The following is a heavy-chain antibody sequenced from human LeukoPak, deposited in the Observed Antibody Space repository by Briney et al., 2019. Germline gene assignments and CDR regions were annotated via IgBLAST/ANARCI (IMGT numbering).Heavy chain of an antibody. Sequence: PSETLSLTCTDPGGSISSYYWSWIRQPPGKGLEWIGYIYYSGSTNYNPSLKSRVTISVDTSKNQFSLKLRSVTAADTAVYYCVRGAYQLLFAYYNWFDPWGQGTLVTVSS. CDR3: VRGAYQLLFAYYNWFDP. CDR1: GGSISSYY. CDR2: IYYSGST. D-gene: IGHD2-2*01. J-gene: IGHJ5*02. V-gene: IGHV4-59*01.